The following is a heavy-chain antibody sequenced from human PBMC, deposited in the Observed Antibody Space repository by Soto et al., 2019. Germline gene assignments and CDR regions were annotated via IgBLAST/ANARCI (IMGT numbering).Heavy chain of an antibody. Sequence: EVQLVESGGGLVKPGGSLRLSCAASGFTFSSYSMKWVRQAPGKGLEWVSSISSSSSYIYYADSVKGRFTISRDNAKNSLYLQMNSLRAEDTAVYYCARDRATVTTIDWFDPWGQGTLVTVSS. CDR3: ARDRATVTTIDWFDP. V-gene: IGHV3-21*01. CDR1: GFTFSSYS. J-gene: IGHJ5*02. D-gene: IGHD4-17*01. CDR2: ISSSSSYI.